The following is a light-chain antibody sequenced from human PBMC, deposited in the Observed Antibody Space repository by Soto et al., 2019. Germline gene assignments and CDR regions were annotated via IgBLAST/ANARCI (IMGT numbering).Light chain of an antibody. Sequence: DIQLTQSPSFLSASVGDRVTITCRASQGISSYLAWYQQKPGKAPKLLIYAASTLQSGVPSRFSGSGSGTEFTLTIRSLKPEDFATYYCQQVNTYPVTFGGGTKVEIK. CDR3: QQVNTYPVT. CDR2: AAS. J-gene: IGKJ4*01. CDR1: QGISSY. V-gene: IGKV1-9*01.